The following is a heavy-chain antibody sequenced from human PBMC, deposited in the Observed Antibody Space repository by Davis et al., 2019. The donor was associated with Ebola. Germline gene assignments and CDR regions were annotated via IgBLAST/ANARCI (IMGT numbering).Heavy chain of an antibody. D-gene: IGHD1-26*01. CDR2: VSVPGLI. Sequence: GESLKISCTGSGFSFSDYAMSWVRQAPGKGLEWISDVSVPGLIHYADPVKGRFTISRDISKNTVYLQMNSLRVEDTAIYYCARCRRVGVNAPNDHWGQGTPVTVSS. V-gene: IGHV3-23*01. J-gene: IGHJ4*02. CDR3: ARCRRVGVNAPNDH. CDR1: GFSFSDYA.